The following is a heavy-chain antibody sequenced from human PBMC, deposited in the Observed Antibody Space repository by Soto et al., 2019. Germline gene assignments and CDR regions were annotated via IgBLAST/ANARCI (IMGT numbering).Heavy chain of an antibody. CDR2: ISGSGGST. Sequence: EVQLLESGGGLVQPGGSLRLSCAASGFTFSSYAMSWVRQAPGKGLEWVSAISGSGGSTYYADSVKGRFTISRDNSKNTLYLQMNSLRAEDTAVYYCAKDRLGVVVAARILYYGMDVWGQGTTVTVSS. V-gene: IGHV3-23*01. CDR1: GFTFSSYA. CDR3: AKDRLGVVVAARILYYGMDV. J-gene: IGHJ6*02. D-gene: IGHD2-15*01.